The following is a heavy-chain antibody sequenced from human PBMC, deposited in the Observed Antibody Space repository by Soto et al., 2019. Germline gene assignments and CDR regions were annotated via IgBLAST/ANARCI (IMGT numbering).Heavy chain of an antibody. V-gene: IGHV4-59*01. CDR2: IYYSGST. Sequence: PSETLSLTCTVAGGCITSYYSSWIRKTTGKGLERIGYIYYSGSTNYNPSLKSRVTISVDTSKNQFSLKLSSVTAADTAVYYCAREMGGYENGIAAAGMVFDPWGQGTLVTVSS. CDR1: GGCITSYY. J-gene: IGHJ5*02. D-gene: IGHD6-13*01. CDR3: AREMGGYENGIAAAGMVFDP.